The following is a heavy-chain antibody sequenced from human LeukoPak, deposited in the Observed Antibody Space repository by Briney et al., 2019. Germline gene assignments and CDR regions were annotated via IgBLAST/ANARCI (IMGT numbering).Heavy chain of an antibody. Sequence: GASVTVSCKASGYTFTGYYMHWVRQAPGQGLEWMGWISPNSGRTNYADTVKSRVTITRDTSKSTPYMQLSRLRSEDTAVYYCARARRSRDGYNWGYYYYMDVWGKGTTVTVSS. J-gene: IGHJ6*03. D-gene: IGHD5-24*01. V-gene: IGHV1-2*02. CDR3: ARARRSRDGYNWGYYYYMDV. CDR1: GYTFTGYY. CDR2: ISPNSGRT.